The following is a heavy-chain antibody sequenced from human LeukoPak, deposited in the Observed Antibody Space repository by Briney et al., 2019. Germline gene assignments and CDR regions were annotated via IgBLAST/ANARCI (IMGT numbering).Heavy chain of an antibody. CDR3: ARELPRYYSSMDV. Sequence: GGSLRLSCAASGFTVSSNYMNWVRQAPGKGLEWVSVIYSGGSTYYADSVKGRFTISRDNAKNTLYLQMNSLRAEDTAVYYCARELPRYYSSMDVWGQGTTVRVSS. CDR1: GFTVSSNY. J-gene: IGHJ6*02. V-gene: IGHV3-53*01. CDR2: IYSGGST.